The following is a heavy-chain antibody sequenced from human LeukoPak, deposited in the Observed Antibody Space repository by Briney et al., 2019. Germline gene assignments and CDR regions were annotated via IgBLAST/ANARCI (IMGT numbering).Heavy chain of an antibody. Sequence: ASVKVSCKASGYTFTSYGISWVRQAPGQGLEWMGWISGYNGNTNYAQKLQGRVTMTTDTSTSTAYMELRSLRSDDTAVYYCARVIPRYDQIYDFWSGSKYYFDYWGQGTLVTVSS. CDR2: ISGYNGNT. V-gene: IGHV1-18*01. CDR1: GYTFTSYG. CDR3: ARVIPRYDQIYDFWSGSKYYFDY. D-gene: IGHD3-3*01. J-gene: IGHJ4*02.